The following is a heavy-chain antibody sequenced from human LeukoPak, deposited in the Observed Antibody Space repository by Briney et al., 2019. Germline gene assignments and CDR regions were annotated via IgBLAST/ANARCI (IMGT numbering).Heavy chain of an antibody. CDR2: INHSGST. J-gene: IGHJ3*02. CDR3: ARDLYSSRTNDAFVI. CDR1: GGSFSGYY. D-gene: IGHD6-13*01. Sequence: SETLSLTCAVYGGSFSGYYWSWIRQPPGKGLEWIGEINHSGSTNYNPSLKSRVTISVDTSKKQFSLKLSSVTSADTAVYYCARDLYSSRTNDAFVIWGQGTMVTVSS. V-gene: IGHV4-34*01.